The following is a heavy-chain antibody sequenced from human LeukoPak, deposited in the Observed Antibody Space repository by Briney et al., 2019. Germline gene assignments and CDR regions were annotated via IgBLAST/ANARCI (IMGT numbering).Heavy chain of an antibody. J-gene: IGHJ4*02. CDR3: ARGGYAKPLYYFHY. Sequence: PSETLSLTCTVSGGSISSYYWSWIRQPPGKGLEWIGYIYYSGSTNYNPSLKSRVTISVDTSKNQFSLKLSSVTAADTAVYYCARGGYAKPLYYFHYWGQGTLVTVSS. D-gene: IGHD5-12*01. CDR2: IYYSGST. CDR1: GGSISSYY. V-gene: IGHV4-59*12.